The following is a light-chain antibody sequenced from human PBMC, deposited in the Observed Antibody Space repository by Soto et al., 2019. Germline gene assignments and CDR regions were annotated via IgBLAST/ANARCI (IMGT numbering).Light chain of an antibody. CDR1: QSVGRY. CDR3: QQSSQWPPIT. CDR2: DAY. J-gene: IGKJ5*01. V-gene: IGKV3-11*01. Sequence: EFVLTQSPATLSLSPGERATLSCRASQSVGRYLAWYQQKPGQAPRLLIYDAYNRATGIPARFSGSGSGTDFTLTISSLEPEDFAVYYCQQSSQWPPITFGQGTRLEIK.